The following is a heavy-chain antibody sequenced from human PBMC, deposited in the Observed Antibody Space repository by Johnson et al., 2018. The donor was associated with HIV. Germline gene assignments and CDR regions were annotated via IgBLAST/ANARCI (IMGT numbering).Heavy chain of an antibody. J-gene: IGHJ3*01. D-gene: IGHD6-19*01. V-gene: IGHV3-30-3*01. CDR3: ARGGSTAGFDF. CDR2: ISYDGSNK. Sequence: QVQLVESGGGVVQPGRSLRLSCAAPGFTFSSYAIHWVRQAPGKGLEWVAVISYDGSNKYYADSVKGRFTISRDNAKNSVYLQMNSLRVADTAIYYCARGGSTAGFDFWGQGTMVTVSS. CDR1: GFTFSSYA.